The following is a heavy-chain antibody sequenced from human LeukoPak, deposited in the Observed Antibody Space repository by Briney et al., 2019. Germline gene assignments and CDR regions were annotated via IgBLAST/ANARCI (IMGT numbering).Heavy chain of an antibody. J-gene: IGHJ6*03. D-gene: IGHD2-2*01. CDR1: GFTFSSYS. V-gene: IGHV3-21*01. Sequence: KTGGSLRLSCAASGFTFSSYSMNWVRQAPGKGLEWVSSTSSSSSYIYYADSVKGRFTISRDNAKNSLYLQMNSLRAEDTAVYYCARKLKLGYCDSTSCSFDYYYYMDVWGKGTTVTVSS. CDR2: TSSSSSYI. CDR3: ARKLKLGYCDSTSCSFDYYYYMDV.